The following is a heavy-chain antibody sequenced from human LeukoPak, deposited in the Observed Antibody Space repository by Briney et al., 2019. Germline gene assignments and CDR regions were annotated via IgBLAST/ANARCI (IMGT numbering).Heavy chain of an antibody. D-gene: IGHD4-17*01. J-gene: IGHJ3*02. CDR1: GYTFTGYY. Sequence: ASVEVSCKASGYTFTGYYMHWVRQAPGQGLEGMGWINPNSGGTNYAQKFQGRVTMTRDTSISTAYMELSRLRSDDTAVYYCAREATVTRFRAFDIWGQGTMVTVSS. V-gene: IGHV1-2*02. CDR2: INPNSGGT. CDR3: AREATVTRFRAFDI.